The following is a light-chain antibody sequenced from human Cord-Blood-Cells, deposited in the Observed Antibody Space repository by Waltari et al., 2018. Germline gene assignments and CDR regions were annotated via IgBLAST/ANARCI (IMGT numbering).Light chain of an antibody. Sequence: YELTQPPSVSVSPGQTARSTCSGDALPKQYAYWYQQKPGQAPVLGIYKDSERPSGIPGRFSGSSSGTTVTLTISGVQAEDEADDYCQSADSSGTYVVFGGGTKLTVL. CDR1: ALPKQY. J-gene: IGLJ2*01. CDR3: QSADSSGTYVV. V-gene: IGLV3-25*02. CDR2: KDS.